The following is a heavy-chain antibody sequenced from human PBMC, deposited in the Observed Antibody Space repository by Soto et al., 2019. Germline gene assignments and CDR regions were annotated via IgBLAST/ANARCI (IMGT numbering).Heavy chain of an antibody. Sequence: SETLSLTCTVSGGSISSYYWSWIRQPPGKGLEWIGYIYYSGSTNYNPSLKSRVTISVDTSKNQFSLKLSSVTAADTAVYYCASGADYCSSTSCRGRYYYMDVWGKGTTVTVSS. CDR2: IYYSGST. D-gene: IGHD2-2*01. J-gene: IGHJ6*03. CDR3: ASGADYCSSTSCRGRYYYMDV. CDR1: GGSISSYY. V-gene: IGHV4-59*01.